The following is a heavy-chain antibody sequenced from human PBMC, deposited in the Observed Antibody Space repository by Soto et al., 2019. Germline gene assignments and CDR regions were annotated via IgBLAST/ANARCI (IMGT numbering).Heavy chain of an antibody. Sequence: QVQLQESGPGLVKPSGTLSLTCTVSGGSVNTGSHYLSWIRQPPGKGLEWIGYVYHTGLTKYNPSLKGRVSISVDTSKNQSSLNLYSVTAADTAVYYCATDQPPFDAWGQGTLVTVSS. CDR1: GGSVNTGSHY. V-gene: IGHV4-61*01. J-gene: IGHJ5*02. CDR2: VYHTGLT. CDR3: ATDQPPFDA.